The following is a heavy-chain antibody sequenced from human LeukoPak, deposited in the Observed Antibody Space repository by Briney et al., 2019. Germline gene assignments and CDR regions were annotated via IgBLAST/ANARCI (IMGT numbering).Heavy chain of an antibody. J-gene: IGHJ6*02. CDR3: ARELRYSYGYYYYYGMDV. CDR2: INHSGST. D-gene: IGHD5-18*01. V-gene: IGHV4-34*01. Sequence: SETLPLTCAVYGGSLSGYYWSWIRQPPGKGLEWIGEINHSGSTNYNPSLKSRVTISVDTSKNQFSLKLSSVTAADTAVYYCARELRYSYGYYYYYGMDVWGQGTTVTVSS. CDR1: GGSLSGYY.